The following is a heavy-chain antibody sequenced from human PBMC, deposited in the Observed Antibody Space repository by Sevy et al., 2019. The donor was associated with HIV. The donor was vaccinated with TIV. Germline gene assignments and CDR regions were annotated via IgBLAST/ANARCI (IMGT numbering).Heavy chain of an antibody. CDR3: TRGYYYDSSGYSDY. J-gene: IGHJ4*02. D-gene: IGHD3-22*01. CDR2: IRSKDYGGAT. V-gene: IGHV3-49*03. CDR1: GFTFGDYA. Sequence: GGSLRLSCTGSGFTFGDYAMSWFRQAPGMGLEWVGFIRSKDYGGATEYAASVKGRFTISRDDSKSIADLQMNSLKNEDTAVSYCTRGYYYDSSGYSDYWGQGTLVTVSS.